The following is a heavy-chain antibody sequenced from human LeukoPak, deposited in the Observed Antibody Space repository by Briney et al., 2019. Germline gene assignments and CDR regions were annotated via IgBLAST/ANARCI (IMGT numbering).Heavy chain of an antibody. Sequence: GSLRLSCAASGFTFSSYSMNWVRQAPGKGLEWVANIKQDGSDKYYVDSVKGRFTISRDNAKTSLYLQMNSLRAEDTAVYYCARDAGFHGYGDFFFDYWGQGTLVTVSS. CDR2: IKQDGSDK. CDR3: ARDAGFHGYGDFFFDY. D-gene: IGHD4-17*01. V-gene: IGHV3-7*01. CDR1: GFTFSSYS. J-gene: IGHJ4*02.